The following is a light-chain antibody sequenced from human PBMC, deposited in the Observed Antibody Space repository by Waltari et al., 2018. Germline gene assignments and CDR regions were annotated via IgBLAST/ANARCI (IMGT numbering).Light chain of an antibody. J-gene: IGLJ1*01. V-gene: IGLV2-14*03. CDR2: DVS. Sequence: QSALTQPASVSGSPGQSITISCTGTSSDVGGYNYVSWYQQHPGKAPKLIIYDVSDRPSGVSNRFSVSKAGNTASLTISGLQAEDEADYYCSSYASSSIPYGFGTGTEVTVL. CDR3: SSYASSSIPYG. CDR1: SSDVGGYNY.